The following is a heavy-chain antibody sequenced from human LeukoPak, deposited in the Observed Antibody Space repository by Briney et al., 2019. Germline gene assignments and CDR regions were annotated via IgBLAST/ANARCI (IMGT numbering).Heavy chain of an antibody. CDR3: ARSLLGAVAGTIAYFDY. CDR1: GDSVSRNRAA. Sequence: SQTLSLTCAISGDSVSRNRAAWNWIRQSPSRGLSWLGRTYYRSKWYNDYAVSVKSRITINPDTSKNQFSLQLNSVTPEDTAVYYCARSLLGAVAGTIAYFDYWGQGTLVTVSS. V-gene: IGHV6-1*01. J-gene: IGHJ4*02. CDR2: TYYRSKWYN. D-gene: IGHD6-19*01.